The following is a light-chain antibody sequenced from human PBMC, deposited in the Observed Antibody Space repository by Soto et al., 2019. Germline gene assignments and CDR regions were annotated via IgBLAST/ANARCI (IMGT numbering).Light chain of an antibody. CDR1: QSISTW. V-gene: IGKV1-5*03. CDR3: QQHNSYPRT. Sequence: DIQMTQSPSTLSASVGDRVTITCRASQSISTWLAWYQQKPGKAPKLLLYTASNLERGVPSRFSGSGSGTEFTLTISSLQPDDFATYYCQQHNSYPRTVGQGTNVEIK. J-gene: IGKJ1*01. CDR2: TAS.